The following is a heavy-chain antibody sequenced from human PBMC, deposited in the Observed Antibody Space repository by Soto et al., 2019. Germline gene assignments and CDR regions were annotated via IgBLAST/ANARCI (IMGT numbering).Heavy chain of an antibody. CDR1: GYTFTSYA. Sequence: QVQLVQSGAEEKKPGASVKVSCKASGYTFTSYAMHWVRQAPGQRLEWMGWINAGNGNTKYSQKFQGRVTISRDTAASTAFMELSSLRSEDTAVYYCARDVGPGDYWGQGPLVTVSS. D-gene: IGHD2-2*01. V-gene: IGHV1-3*05. CDR3: ARDVGPGDY. J-gene: IGHJ4*02. CDR2: INAGNGNT.